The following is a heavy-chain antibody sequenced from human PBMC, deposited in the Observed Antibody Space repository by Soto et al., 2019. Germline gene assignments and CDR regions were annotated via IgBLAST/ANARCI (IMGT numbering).Heavy chain of an antibody. CDR1: GGTFSNYA. CDR3: ARDLRSGNYYFYYGMDV. D-gene: IGHD3-10*02. CDR2: IIPMFGTA. J-gene: IGHJ6*02. V-gene: IGHV1-69*12. Sequence: QVQLVQSGAEVKKPGSSVNVSCKTSGGTFSNYAISWVRQAPGQGLEWMGGIIPMFGTANYAQRFQGRVTISADESTSTAYMELNSLRSEDTAVYYCARDLRSGNYYFYYGMDVWGQGTTVTVSS.